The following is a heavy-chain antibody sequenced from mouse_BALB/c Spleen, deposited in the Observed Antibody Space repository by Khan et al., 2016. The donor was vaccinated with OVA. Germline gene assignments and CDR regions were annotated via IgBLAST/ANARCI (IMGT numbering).Heavy chain of an antibody. CDR1: GYTFTNYG. J-gene: IGHJ4*01. Sequence: QIQLVQSGPELKKPGETVKISCKASGYTFTNYGMNWVKQSPGKALRWMGWINTYTGEPTYADDFKGRFAFSLETSASTAYLQIHNLKNEDTATLYCAKPAYYSGTMDHWGQGTSVTVSS. D-gene: IGHD2-10*01. CDR2: INTYTGEP. CDR3: AKPAYYSGTMDH. V-gene: IGHV9-3-1*01.